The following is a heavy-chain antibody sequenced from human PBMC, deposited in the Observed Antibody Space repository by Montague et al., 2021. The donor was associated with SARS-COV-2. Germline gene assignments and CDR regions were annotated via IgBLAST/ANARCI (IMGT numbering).Heavy chain of an antibody. CDR3: RVIPAAIPYGPNYSYMDV. CDR1: GGSFSGYY. Sequence: SETLSLTCAVYGGSFSGYYWSWIRQSPGKGLEWIGKINHSGSTNYNPSLKSRVTISLDTSKNQFSLKVSSVTAADTAVYYCRVIPAAIPYGPNYSYMDVWGKGTKVTVSS. CDR2: INHSGST. V-gene: IGHV4-34*01. J-gene: IGHJ6*03. D-gene: IGHD2-2*02.